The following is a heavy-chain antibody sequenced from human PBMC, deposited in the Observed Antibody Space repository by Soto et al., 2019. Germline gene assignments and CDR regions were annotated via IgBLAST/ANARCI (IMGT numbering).Heavy chain of an antibody. V-gene: IGHV4-34*01. Sequence: SETLSLTCAVYGGSFSGYYWSWIRQPPGKGLEWIGEINHSGSTNYNPSLKSRVTISVDTSKNQFSLKLSSVTAADTAVYYCARGGWLRLAAIDYRGQATLVTVSS. D-gene: IGHD5-12*01. CDR3: ARGGWLRLAAIDY. CDR1: GGSFSGYY. J-gene: IGHJ4*02. CDR2: INHSGST.